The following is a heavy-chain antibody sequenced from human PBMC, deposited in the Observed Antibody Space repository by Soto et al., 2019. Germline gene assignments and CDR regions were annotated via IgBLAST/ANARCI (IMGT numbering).Heavy chain of an antibody. D-gene: IGHD1-26*01. CDR2: ISDSGVDT. J-gene: IGHJ6*02. Sequence: GGSLRLSCAASGFTFSNYSIRWVRQAPWKGLEWVSAISDSGVDTYYADSVKGRFTISRDDSESEVFLQMNSLRAEDTAAYYCEKDCHVMDVGGHEYYYGMDVWGQGTTLTLSS. CDR3: EKDCHVMDVGGHEYYYGMDV. CDR1: GFTFSNYS. V-gene: IGHV3-23*01.